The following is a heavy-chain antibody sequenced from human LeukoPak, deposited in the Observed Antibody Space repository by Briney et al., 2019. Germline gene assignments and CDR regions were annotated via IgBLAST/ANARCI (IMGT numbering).Heavy chain of an antibody. CDR1: GGSISGSSYY. V-gene: IGHV3-23*01. D-gene: IGHD4-17*01. CDR3: AKVLDDYGDYAPFDY. J-gene: IGHJ4*02. Sequence: ETLSLTCTVSGGSISGSSYYWSWVRQAPGKGLEWVSAISGSGGSTYYADSVKGRFTISRDNSKNTLYLQMNSLRAEDTAVYYCAKVLDDYGDYAPFDYWGQGTLVTVSS. CDR2: ISGSGGST.